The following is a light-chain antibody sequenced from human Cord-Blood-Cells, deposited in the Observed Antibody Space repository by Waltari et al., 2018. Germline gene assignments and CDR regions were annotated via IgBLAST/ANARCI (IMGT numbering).Light chain of an antibody. J-gene: IGKJ3*01. Sequence: DIQMTQSPSSLSASVGDRVTITCRASQSISSDLNWYQQKPGKAPKLLIYAASSLQRGVPSRFSGSGSGTDFTLTISSLQPEDFATYYCQQSYRSPLVTFGPGTKVGI. CDR2: AAS. V-gene: IGKV1-39*01. CDR3: QQSYRSPLVT. CDR1: QSISSD.